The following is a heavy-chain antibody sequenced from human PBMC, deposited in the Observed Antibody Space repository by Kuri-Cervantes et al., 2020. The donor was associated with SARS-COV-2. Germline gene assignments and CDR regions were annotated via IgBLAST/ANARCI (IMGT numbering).Heavy chain of an antibody. CDR3: ARGYYDSSGYYPLFDY. Sequence: GGSLRLSCAASGFTFSSYAMHWVRQAPGKGLEWVAVISYDGSNKYYADSVKGRFTISRDNAKNSLYLQMNSLRAEDTAVYYCARGYYDSSGYYPLFDYWGQGTLVTVSS. J-gene: IGHJ4*02. CDR2: ISYDGSNK. CDR1: GFTFSSYA. V-gene: IGHV3-30-3*01. D-gene: IGHD3-22*01.